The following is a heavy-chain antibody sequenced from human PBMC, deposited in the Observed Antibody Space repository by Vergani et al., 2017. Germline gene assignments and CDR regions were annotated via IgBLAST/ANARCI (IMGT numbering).Heavy chain of an antibody. CDR2: INPNSGGT. Sequence: QVQLVQSGAEVKKPGASVRVSCKASGFTFTSYHIHWVRQAPGQGLEWMGWINPNSGGTNYAQKFQGRVTMTRDTSISTAYMELSNLRSDDTAVYYCARVGTSSNRDYFDYWGQGTLVTVSS. J-gene: IGHJ4*02. V-gene: IGHV1-2*02. CDR1: GFTFTSYH. CDR3: ARVGTSSNRDYFDY. D-gene: IGHD2-2*01.